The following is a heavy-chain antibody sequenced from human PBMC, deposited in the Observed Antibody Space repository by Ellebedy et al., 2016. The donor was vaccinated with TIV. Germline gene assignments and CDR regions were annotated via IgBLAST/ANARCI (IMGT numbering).Heavy chain of an antibody. J-gene: IGHJ4*02. V-gene: IGHV1-46*01. CDR2: INPRSGTT. D-gene: IGHD5-24*01. CDR3: VRDIVMALDY. Sequence: AASVKVSCKTSGYNFIDYYMHWVRQAPGQGLEWMAMINPRSGTTNYARKFQGRVTVTRDTSTSTVYMELSSLRSHDTAMYYCVRDIVMALDYWGQGTLVTVSS. CDR1: GYNFIDYY.